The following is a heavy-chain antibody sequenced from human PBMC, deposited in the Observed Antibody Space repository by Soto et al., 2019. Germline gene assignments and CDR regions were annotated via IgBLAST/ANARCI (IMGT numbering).Heavy chain of an antibody. Sequence: PSESLSLTCTVSGDSVSSASYYWDWILQPPGQGLEWIGYISYSGSTDYNPTLKSRVTISVDTSKNQFSLKLSSATAADTAVYYCARGRYSSGWFDFWGQGTRVTVSS. CDR2: ISYSGST. CDR3: ARGRYSSGWFDF. CDR1: GDSVSSASYY. V-gene: IGHV4-61*01. J-gene: IGHJ4*02. D-gene: IGHD6-19*01.